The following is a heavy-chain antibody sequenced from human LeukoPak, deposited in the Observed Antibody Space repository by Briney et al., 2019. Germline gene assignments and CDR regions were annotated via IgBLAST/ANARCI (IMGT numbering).Heavy chain of an antibody. J-gene: IGHJ6*02. Sequence: ASVKVSCKASGGTFSSYAISWVRQAPGQGLEWMGRIIPILGIANYAQKFQGRVTITADKSTSTAYMELSGLRSEDTAVYYCARDRRYYDFWSGFQQPGMDVWGQGTMVTVSS. D-gene: IGHD3-3*01. CDR1: GGTFSSYA. CDR3: ARDRRYYDFWSGFQQPGMDV. CDR2: IIPILGIA. V-gene: IGHV1-69*04.